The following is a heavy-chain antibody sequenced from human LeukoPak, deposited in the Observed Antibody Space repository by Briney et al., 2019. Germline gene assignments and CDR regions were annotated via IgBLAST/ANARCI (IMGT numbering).Heavy chain of an antibody. Sequence: PGGSLRLSCAASGFTVTSNFMSWVRQAPGKGLEWVPVIHSGGATYYADSVKGRSTISRDISKNALYLQMNSLRGDDTAVYYCAGSAVTNLDSWGQGNLVTVSS. CDR2: IHSGGAT. V-gene: IGHV3-66*01. D-gene: IGHD4-23*01. CDR3: AGSAVTNLDS. J-gene: IGHJ4*02. CDR1: GFTVTSNF.